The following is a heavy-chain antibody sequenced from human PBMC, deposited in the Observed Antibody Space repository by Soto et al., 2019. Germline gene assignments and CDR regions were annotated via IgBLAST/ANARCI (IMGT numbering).Heavy chain of an antibody. V-gene: IGHV3-30-3*01. Sequence: GGSLRLSCAASGFTFSSYAMHWVRQAPGKGLEWVAVISYDGSNKYYADSVKGRFTISRDNSKNTLYLQMNSLRAEGTAVYYCARGIPTPVAAQNRHYYYYGMDVWGQGTTVTVSS. CDR2: ISYDGSNK. J-gene: IGHJ6*02. D-gene: IGHD4-4*01. CDR3: ARGIPTPVAAQNRHYYYYGMDV. CDR1: GFTFSSYA.